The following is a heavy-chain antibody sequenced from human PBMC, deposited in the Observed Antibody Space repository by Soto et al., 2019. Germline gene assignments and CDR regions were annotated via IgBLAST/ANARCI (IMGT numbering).Heavy chain of an antibody. CDR2: VYYDGTEK. V-gene: IGHV3-33*01. J-gene: IGHJ4*02. CDR3: ARDRARKGTYYFDN. CDR1: GFNYISYG. Sequence: QVYLVESGGGVFQPGTSLRLSCEASGFNYISYGMHWVRQAPGKALEWVAVVYYDGTEKYYGDSVKGRFTITRDNSQNTLYLQMNSLRVEDTAVYYCARDRARKGTYYFDNWGQGTLVTVSA.